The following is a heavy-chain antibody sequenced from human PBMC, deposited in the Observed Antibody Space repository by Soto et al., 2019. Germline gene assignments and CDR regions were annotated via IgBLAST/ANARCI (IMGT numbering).Heavy chain of an antibody. V-gene: IGHV4-4*02. D-gene: IGHD2-2*01. J-gene: IGHJ4*02. CDR3: ARGSIVVVPAAAD. Sequence: QVQLQESGPGLVKPSGTLSLTCVVSGGSISSDNWWTWVRQPPGKGLEWIGEIYRTGNTNYNPSLKSRVTMSVDTSKNQMSLTVTSVTAADTAFYYCARGSIVVVPAAADWGQGILVTVSS. CDR1: GGSISSDNW. CDR2: IYRTGNT.